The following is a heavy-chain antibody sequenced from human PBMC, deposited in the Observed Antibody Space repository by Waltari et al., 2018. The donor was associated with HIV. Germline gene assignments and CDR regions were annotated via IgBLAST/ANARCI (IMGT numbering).Heavy chain of an antibody. Sequence: QLQLQESGPGLVKPSETLSLTCTVSGGSISSSSYYWGWIRQPPGKGLAWIGSIYYSGSTYYNPSLKSRVTISVDTSKNQFSLKLSSVTAADTAVYYCASLGYDFWSGFPTGIAVAGTKVDYWGQGTLVTVSS. D-gene: IGHD6-19*01. CDR3: ASLGYDFWSGFPTGIAVAGTKVDY. CDR1: GGSISSSSYY. V-gene: IGHV4-39*07. CDR2: IYYSGST. J-gene: IGHJ4*02.